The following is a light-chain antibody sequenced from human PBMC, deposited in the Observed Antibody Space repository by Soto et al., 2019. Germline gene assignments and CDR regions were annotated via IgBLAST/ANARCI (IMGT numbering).Light chain of an antibody. CDR3: QQYNTWTSIT. J-gene: IGKJ5*01. V-gene: IGKV3-15*01. Sequence: EIVMTQSPVTLSVSPGEIATLSFSASQSVSRKLVWYQQKPGQAPRLLIYDTSTRATGIPARFSGSGSGTEFTLTISSLQSEDFAVYYCQQYNTWTSITFGQGTHWRL. CDR2: DTS. CDR1: QSVSRK.